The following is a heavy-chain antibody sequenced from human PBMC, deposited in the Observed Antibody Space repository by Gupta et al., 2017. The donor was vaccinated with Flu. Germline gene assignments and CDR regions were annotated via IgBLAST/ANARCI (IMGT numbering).Heavy chain of an antibody. CDR3: ARLVYYDSSGYYYYYFDY. CDR1: GGSISSYY. D-gene: IGHD3-22*01. CDR2: IYYSGST. V-gene: IGHV4-59*08. J-gene: IGHJ4*02. Sequence: QVQLQESGPGLVKPSETLSLTCTVSGGSISSYYWSWIRQPPGKGLEWIGYIYYSGSTNYNPSLKSRVTISVDTSKNQFSLKLSSVTAADTAVYYCARLVYYDSSGYYYYYFDYWGQGTLVTVSS.